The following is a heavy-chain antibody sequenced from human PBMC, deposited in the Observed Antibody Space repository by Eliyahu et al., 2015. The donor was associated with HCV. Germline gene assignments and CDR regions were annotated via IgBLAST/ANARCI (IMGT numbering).Heavy chain of an antibody. D-gene: IGHD3-22*01. CDR2: ISTTGTYI. CDR1: GFTFSNYS. J-gene: IGHJ5*02. V-gene: IGHV3-21*06. CDR3: ARDEVSGSSGNWGWFDP. Sequence: EVLLVESGGGLVEPGGSLRLSCAASGFTFSNYSMNWVRQAPGKGLEWVSSISTTGTYIYYADSVKGRFTISRDNAKNSLYLQMNSLGAEDTAVYYCARDEVSGSSGNWGWFDPWSQGTLVTVSS.